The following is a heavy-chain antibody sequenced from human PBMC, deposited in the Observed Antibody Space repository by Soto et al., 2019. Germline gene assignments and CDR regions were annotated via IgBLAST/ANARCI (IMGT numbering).Heavy chain of an antibody. CDR1: GFTLSGYA. D-gene: IGHD6-6*01. CDR2: ISSNGVGT. J-gene: IGHJ6*03. V-gene: IGHV3-64*01. Sequence: EVQLAESGGGLAQPGGSLRLSCAASGFTLSGYAMDWVRQAPGKGLEYVSGISSNGVGTYYANSVQGRFTISRDNSKNTVYLQMGSLRPEDMYVYYGARRARPYFDYMDVWGKGTTVTVSS. CDR3: ARRARPYFDYMDV.